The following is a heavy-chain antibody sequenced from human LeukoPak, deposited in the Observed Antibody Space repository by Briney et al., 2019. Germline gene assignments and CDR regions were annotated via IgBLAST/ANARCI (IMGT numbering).Heavy chain of an antibody. V-gene: IGHV4-4*07. J-gene: IGHJ6*03. CDR3: AREVVDATPSRDYYYYMDV. CDR1: GGSISSYY. Sequence: SETLSLTCTVSGGSISSYYWSWIRQPAGKGLEWIGRIYISGSTNHNPSLKSRATMSIDTSKNQFSLKLTFVTAADTAVYYCAREVVDATPSRDYYYYMDVWGKGTTVTVSS. CDR2: IYISGST. D-gene: IGHD2-15*01.